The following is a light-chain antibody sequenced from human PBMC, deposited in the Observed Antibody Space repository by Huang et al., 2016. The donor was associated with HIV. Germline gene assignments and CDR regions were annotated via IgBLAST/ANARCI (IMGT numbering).Light chain of an antibody. CDR1: QSFSSN. V-gene: IGKV3-15*01. Sequence: EIVMTQSQATLSVSPGERATLSCRASQSFSSNLAWYQQKPGQAPRLLIYGASTRATGIPARFSGSGSGTEFTLTISSLQSEDFAVYYCQQYNNWPQTFGQGTKVEIK. CDR2: GAS. J-gene: IGKJ1*01. CDR3: QQYNNWPQT.